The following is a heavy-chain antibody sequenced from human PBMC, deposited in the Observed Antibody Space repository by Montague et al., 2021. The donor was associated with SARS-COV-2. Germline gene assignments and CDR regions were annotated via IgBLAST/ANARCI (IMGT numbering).Heavy chain of an antibody. Sequence: SETLSLTCTVSGGSISSSNYYWGGIGKPPGKGLEWIGSIYYSGGTYYDPSLKSRVTISVDTSKNQFSLKLSSVTAADTAVYYCASPTYYYDSSGSDAFDIWGQGTMVTVSS. CDR3: ASPTYYYDSSGSDAFDI. CDR2: IYYSGGT. CDR1: GGSISSSNYY. J-gene: IGHJ3*02. V-gene: IGHV4-39*01. D-gene: IGHD3-22*01.